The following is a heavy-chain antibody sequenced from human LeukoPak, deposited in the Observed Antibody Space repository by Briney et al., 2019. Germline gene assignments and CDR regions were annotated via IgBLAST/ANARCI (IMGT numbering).Heavy chain of an antibody. CDR1: GFTSSNYW. D-gene: IGHD1-26*01. J-gene: IGHJ4*02. CDR3: ARTIVGAAFDY. CDR2: IDGDRSST. Sequence: PGGSLRLSCAASGFTSSNYWMHWVRQAPGKGLVWVSRIDGDRSSTSYADSVKGRFTISRDNAKNTLYLQMTSLRAEDTAVYYCARTIVGAAFDYWGQGTLVTVSS. V-gene: IGHV3-74*01.